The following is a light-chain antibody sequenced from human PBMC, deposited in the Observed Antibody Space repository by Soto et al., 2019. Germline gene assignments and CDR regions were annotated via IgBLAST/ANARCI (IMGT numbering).Light chain of an antibody. J-gene: IGKJ1*01. CDR3: QQYITYPYA. Sequence: DIQMTQSPSTLSASVGDRVTITCRASQSTSTWLAWYQQRPGKTPTLLISEASKLESGVPSRFSGSGSGTEFTRTISSLQPDDFADYDGQQYITYPYAFGQGTKVEIK. CDR2: EAS. V-gene: IGKV1-5*03. CDR1: QSTSTW.